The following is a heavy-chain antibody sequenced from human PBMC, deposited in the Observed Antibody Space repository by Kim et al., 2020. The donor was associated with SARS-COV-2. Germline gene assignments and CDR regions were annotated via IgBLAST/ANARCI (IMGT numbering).Heavy chain of an antibody. J-gene: IGHJ4*02. V-gene: IGHV4-31*03. CDR2: NYAGGVT. Sequence: SETLSLTCSISGGSISWGGYYWTWIRQSPGKGLEWIGYNYAGGVTYYNPSLESRVTISVDASKNQFSLNLRSVTVADTAVYYCARAGDYFGPRYWGPGTLVTVSS. CDR3: ARAGDYFGPRY. D-gene: IGHD3-10*01. CDR1: GGSISWGGYY.